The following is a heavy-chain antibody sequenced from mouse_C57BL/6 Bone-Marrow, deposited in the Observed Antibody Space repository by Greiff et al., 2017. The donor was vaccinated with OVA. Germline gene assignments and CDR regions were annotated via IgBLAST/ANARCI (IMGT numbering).Heavy chain of an antibody. CDR3: ASPDDYDTWFAY. CDR2: IYPRSGNT. J-gene: IGHJ3*01. Sequence: QVQLQQSGAELARPGASVKLSCKASGYTFTSYGISWVKQRTGQGLEWIGEIYPRSGNTYYNEKFKGKATLTADKSSSTAYMELRSPTSEDSAVYFCASPDDYDTWFAYWGQGTLVTVSA. CDR1: GYTFTSYG. V-gene: IGHV1-81*01. D-gene: IGHD2-4*01.